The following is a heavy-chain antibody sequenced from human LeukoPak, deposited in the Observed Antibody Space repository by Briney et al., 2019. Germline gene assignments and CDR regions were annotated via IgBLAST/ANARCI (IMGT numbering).Heavy chain of an antibody. Sequence: GGSLRLSCAASGFTFSSYSMNWVRQAPGKGLEWVSSISSSSSYIYYADSVKGRFTISRDNAKNSLYLQMNGLRAEDTAVYYCARDPGFWSGYRGWGQGTLVTVSS. CDR3: ARDPGFWSGYRG. V-gene: IGHV3-21*01. D-gene: IGHD3-3*01. CDR2: ISSSSSYI. CDR1: GFTFSSYS. J-gene: IGHJ4*02.